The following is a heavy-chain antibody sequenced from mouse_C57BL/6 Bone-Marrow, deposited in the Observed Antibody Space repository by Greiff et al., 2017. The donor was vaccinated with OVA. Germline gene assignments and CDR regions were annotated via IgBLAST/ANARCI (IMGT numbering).Heavy chain of an antibody. CDR2: ISNGGGST. CDR1: GFTFSDYY. V-gene: IGHV5-12*01. Sequence: EVKLVESGGGLVQPGGSLKLSCAASGFTFSDYYMYWVRQTPEKRLEWVAYISNGGGSTYYPDTVKGRFTSSRDNAKNTLYLQMSRLKSEDTAMYYCARHRYDPYFDVWGTGTTVTVSS. D-gene: IGHD2-3*01. CDR3: ARHRYDPYFDV. J-gene: IGHJ1*03.